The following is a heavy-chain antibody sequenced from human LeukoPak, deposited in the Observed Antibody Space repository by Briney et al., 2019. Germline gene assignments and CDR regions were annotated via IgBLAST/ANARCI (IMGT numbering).Heavy chain of an antibody. CDR1: GGSFSGYY. Sequence: PSETLSLTCAVYGGSFSGYYWSWIHQPPGKGLEWIGEINHSGSTNYNPSLRSRVTISVDTSKNQFSLKLNSVTAADTAVYYCVRGGTKDYFDSSGAFDYWGQGTLVTVSS. V-gene: IGHV4-34*01. J-gene: IGHJ4*02. CDR3: VRGGTKDYFDSSGAFDY. D-gene: IGHD3-22*01. CDR2: INHSGST.